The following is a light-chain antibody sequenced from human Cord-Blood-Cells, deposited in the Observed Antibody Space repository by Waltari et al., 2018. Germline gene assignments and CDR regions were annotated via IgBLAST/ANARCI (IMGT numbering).Light chain of an antibody. CDR2: GAS. CDR3: QQYGSSPLT. V-gene: IGKV3-20*01. CDR1: QSVSSSY. Sequence: EIVLTQSPGTLSLSPGERATLSCRASQSVSSSYLAWYQQKPGQAPRLLIYGASSRATGIPDRFSCIGSGTDFTLTISRLEPEDFAVYYCQQYGSSPLTFGQGTKVEIK. J-gene: IGKJ1*01.